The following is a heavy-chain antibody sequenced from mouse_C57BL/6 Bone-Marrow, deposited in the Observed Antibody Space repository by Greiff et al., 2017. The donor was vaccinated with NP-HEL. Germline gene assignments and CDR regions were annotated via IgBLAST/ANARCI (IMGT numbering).Heavy chain of an antibody. Sequence: EVQLQQSGAELVKPGASVKLSCTASGFNIKDYYMHWVKQRTEQGLEWIGRIDPEDGETKYAPKFQGKATITADTSSNTAYLQLSSLTSEYTAFDYCASTVVAHWYFEVWGTGTTVTVSS. D-gene: IGHD1-1*01. CDR1: GFNIKDYY. CDR3: ASTVVAHWYFEV. V-gene: IGHV14-2*01. J-gene: IGHJ1*03. CDR2: IDPEDGET.